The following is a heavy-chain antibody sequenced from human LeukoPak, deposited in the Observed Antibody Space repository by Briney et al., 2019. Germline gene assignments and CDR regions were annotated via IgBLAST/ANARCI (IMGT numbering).Heavy chain of an antibody. V-gene: IGHV1-2*02. CDR1: GYTFTAYY. J-gene: IGHJ6*02. CDR3: ARDRRKLTSSYYYYYNMDV. CDR2: INPNSGGT. D-gene: IGHD1-7*01. Sequence: ASVNVSCKTSGYTFTAYYMHWVRQAPGQGLEWMGWINPNSGGTNYAQNFQGRVTMTRDTSITTAYMELSRLKSDDTALYYCARDRRKLTSSYYYYYNMDVWGQGTTVSSSS.